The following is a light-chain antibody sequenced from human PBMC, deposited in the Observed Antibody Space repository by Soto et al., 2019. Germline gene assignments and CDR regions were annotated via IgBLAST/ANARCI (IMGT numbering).Light chain of an antibody. CDR2: DAS. CDR1: QSVSSY. Sequence: EIVLTQSPATLSLSPGERATLSCRAGQSVSSYLAWYQQKPGQAPRLLIYDASNRATGIPARLSGSGSGTDFTLTISSLEPEDFAVYYCQQYGSSGTFGQGTKVDIK. CDR3: QQYGSSGT. J-gene: IGKJ1*01. V-gene: IGKV3-11*01.